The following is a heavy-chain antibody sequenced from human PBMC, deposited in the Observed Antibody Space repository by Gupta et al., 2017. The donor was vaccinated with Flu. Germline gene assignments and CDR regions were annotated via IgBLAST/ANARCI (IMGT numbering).Heavy chain of an antibody. J-gene: IGHJ6*02. V-gene: IGHV3-23*01. Sequence: EVQLLESGGGSVQPGGSLSLSCAASGFTFSTYAMSWVRQAPGKGQEWVSGISGNGGSTSYADSVKGRFTTSRDNSKNSLYLQMNSLRAEDTALYFCAKSLYGGLDVWGQGTTVTVSS. CDR2: ISGNGGST. CDR1: GFTFSTYA. CDR3: AKSLYGGLDV. D-gene: IGHD2-8*01.